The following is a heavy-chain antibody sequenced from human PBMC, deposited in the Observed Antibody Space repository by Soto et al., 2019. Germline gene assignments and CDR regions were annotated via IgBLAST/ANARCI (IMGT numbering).Heavy chain of an antibody. Sequence: PGGSLRLSCAASGFTFSSYAMSWVRQAPGKGLEWVSAISGSGGSTYYADSVKGRFTISRDNSKNTLYLQMNSLRAEDTAVYYCAKDPWLQSYSSSWPEHNWFDPWGQGTLVTVSS. D-gene: IGHD6-13*01. J-gene: IGHJ5*02. CDR3: AKDPWLQSYSSSWPEHNWFDP. V-gene: IGHV3-23*01. CDR2: ISGSGGST. CDR1: GFTFSSYA.